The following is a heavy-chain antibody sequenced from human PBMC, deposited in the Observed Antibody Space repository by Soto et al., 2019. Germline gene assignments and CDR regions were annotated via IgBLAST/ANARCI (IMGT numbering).Heavy chain of an antibody. CDR2: IAPHSGRT. CDR3: ARAATGSYHSAY. CDR1: GYAFTSYG. D-gene: IGHD3-10*01. J-gene: IGHJ4*02. V-gene: IGHV1-18*04. Sequence: ASVKVSCKTSGYAFTSYGVNWVRQAPGQGLEWMGWIAPHSGRTTYLPKFQGRVTITADAATNTAYMELGSLSSDDTGIYFSARAATGSYHSAYWGQGTVVTVSS.